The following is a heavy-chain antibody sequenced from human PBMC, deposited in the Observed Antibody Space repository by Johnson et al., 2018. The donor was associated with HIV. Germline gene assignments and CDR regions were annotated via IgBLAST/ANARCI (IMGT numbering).Heavy chain of an antibody. J-gene: IGHJ3*01. CDR2: ISYDGSNK. V-gene: IGHV3-30-3*01. Sequence: QEQLVESGGGVVQPGRSLRLSCAASGFTFSSYAMHWVRQAPGKGLEWVAVISYDGSNKYYADSVKGRFTISRDNAKNTMYLQMNSLRAEDAAKYYCAKAQVLADDCFNVWGQGTVVTVSS. CDR1: GFTFSSYA. CDR3: AKAQVLADDCFNV. D-gene: IGHD2-8*02.